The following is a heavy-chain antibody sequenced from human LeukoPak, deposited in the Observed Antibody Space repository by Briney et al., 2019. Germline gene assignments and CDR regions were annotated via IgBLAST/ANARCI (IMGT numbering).Heavy chain of an antibody. Sequence: GGSLRHSCAASGFTFSSYAMSWVRQAPGTGLEWVSAISGSGGSTYYADSVKGRFTISRDNSKNTLYLQMNSLRAEDTAVYYCAHISSSWPDYWGQGTLVTVSS. CDR2: ISGSGGST. J-gene: IGHJ4*02. D-gene: IGHD6-13*01. V-gene: IGHV3-23*01. CDR1: GFTFSSYA. CDR3: AHISSSWPDY.